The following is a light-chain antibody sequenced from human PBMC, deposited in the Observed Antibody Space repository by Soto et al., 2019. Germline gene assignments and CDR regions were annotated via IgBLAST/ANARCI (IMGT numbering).Light chain of an antibody. J-gene: IGLJ7*01. CDR3: QVWDSSSDHAV. CDR2: YDS. V-gene: IGLV3-21*04. CDR1: NIGSKS. Sequence: SYELTQPPSVSVAPGKTARITCGGNNIGSKSVHWYQQKPGQAPVLVIYYDSDRPSGIPEQFSGSNSGNTATLTISRVEAGDEADYYCQVWDSSSDHAVFGGGTQLTVL.